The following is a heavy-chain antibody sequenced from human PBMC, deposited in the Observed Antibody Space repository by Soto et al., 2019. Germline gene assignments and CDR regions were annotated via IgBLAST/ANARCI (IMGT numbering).Heavy chain of an antibody. CDR1: GGSISSYY. V-gene: IGHV4-59*01. Sequence: SETLSLTCTVSGGSISSYYRSWIRQPPGKGLEWIGYIYYSGSTNYNPSLKSRVTITVDTSNNQSSLKLSSVTAADTTVYYCARCQTEDYGDYLFDYWGQGTLVTVSS. CDR3: ARCQTEDYGDYLFDY. CDR2: IYYSGST. J-gene: IGHJ4*02. D-gene: IGHD4-17*01.